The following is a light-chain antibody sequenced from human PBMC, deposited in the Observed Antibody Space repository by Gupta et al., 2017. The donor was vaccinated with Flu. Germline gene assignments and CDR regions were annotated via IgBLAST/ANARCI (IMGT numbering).Light chain of an antibody. CDR3: TSHAGSNSGV. V-gene: IGLV2-8*01. J-gene: IGLJ1*01. Sequence: SVSRYCAGNSADVGAYESVAWYQQRPGKAPVIMIDEVTKRPSGGPDRFSGSKSGNTASLPISGIQAEDEADYYCTSHAGSNSGVFGTGTKVTVL. CDR2: EVT. CDR1: SADVGAYES.